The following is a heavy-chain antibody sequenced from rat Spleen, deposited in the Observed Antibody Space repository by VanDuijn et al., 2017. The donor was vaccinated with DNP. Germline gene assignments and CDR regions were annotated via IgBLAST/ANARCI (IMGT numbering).Heavy chain of an antibody. CDR3: TIYYNTGDNWFAY. J-gene: IGHJ3*01. CDR1: GFSLSNYD. D-gene: IGHD1-1*01. Sequence: EVQLVESGGGLVQPGRSLKLSCAASGFSLSNYDMAWVRQAPTKGLEWVASISSGSGKSYYRDSVKGRFTISRDTAKNTQYLQMNSLRSEDTATYYCTIYYNTGDNWFAYWGQGTLVTVSS. CDR2: ISSGSGKS. V-gene: IGHV5S13*01.